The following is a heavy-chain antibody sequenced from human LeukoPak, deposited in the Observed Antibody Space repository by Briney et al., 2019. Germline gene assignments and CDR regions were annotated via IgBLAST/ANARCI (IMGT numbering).Heavy chain of an antibody. CDR2: IKQDGSEK. V-gene: IGHV3-7*01. CDR1: GFTFSSYW. D-gene: IGHD2-2*01. Sequence: PGGSLRLSCAASGFTFSSYWMSWVRQAPRKGLEWVANIKQDGSEKYYVDSVKGRFTISRDNAKNSLYLQMNSLRAEDTAVYYCARGLILDCSSTSCYFPPFDYWGQGTLVTVSS. CDR3: ARGLILDCSSTSCYFPPFDY. J-gene: IGHJ4*02.